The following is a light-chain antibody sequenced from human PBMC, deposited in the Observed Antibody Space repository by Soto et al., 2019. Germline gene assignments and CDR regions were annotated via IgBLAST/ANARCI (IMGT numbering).Light chain of an antibody. CDR1: SGDVGSYSH. CDR3: CSYALGSSDV. V-gene: IGLV2-23*01. J-gene: IGLJ1*01. Sequence: QSVLTQPASVSGSPGQSITIACTGTSGDVGSYSHVSWYQQHPGKAPRLIIYEGSKRPSGVSHRFSASRSDKTASLTISGRQAEDEAAYYCCSYALGSSDVFGTGTKLTVL. CDR2: EGS.